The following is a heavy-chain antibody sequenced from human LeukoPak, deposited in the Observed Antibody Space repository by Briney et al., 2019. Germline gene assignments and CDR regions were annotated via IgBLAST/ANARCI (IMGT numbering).Heavy chain of an antibody. CDR3: AATSVAYCSGGSCPEEH. V-gene: IGHV3-53*01. Sequence: GGPLRLSCAASGFSVTGNYMSWVRQAPGKGLEWVSVFYGGGATYHVDSVKGRFIFSRDSSTNTLYLEMNNLRADDTAVYYCAATSVAYCSGGSCPEEHWGPGTLVTVSS. D-gene: IGHD2-15*01. J-gene: IGHJ4*02. CDR1: GFSVTGNY. CDR2: FYGGGAT.